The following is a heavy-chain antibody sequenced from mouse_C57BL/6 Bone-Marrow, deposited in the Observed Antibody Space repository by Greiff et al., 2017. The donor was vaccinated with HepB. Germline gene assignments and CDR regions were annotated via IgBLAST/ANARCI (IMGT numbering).Heavy chain of an antibody. CDR1: GYTFTSYW. Sequence: VQLQQSGAELAKPGASVKLSCKASGYTFTSYWMHWVKQRPGQGLEWIGYINPSSGYTKYNQKFKDKATLTADKSSSTAYMQLSSLTYEDSAVYYCARTYDGYPYYFDYWGQGTTLTVSS. V-gene: IGHV1-7*01. J-gene: IGHJ2*01. CDR3: ARTYDGYPYYFDY. CDR2: INPSSGYT. D-gene: IGHD2-3*01.